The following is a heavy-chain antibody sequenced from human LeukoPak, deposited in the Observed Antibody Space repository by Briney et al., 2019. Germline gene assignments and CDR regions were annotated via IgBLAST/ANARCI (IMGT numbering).Heavy chain of an antibody. CDR1: GFIFSDYW. V-gene: IGHV3-74*01. CDR2: INTDGGFT. CDR3: AREAKVGGALQY. J-gene: IGHJ4*02. D-gene: IGHD1-26*01. Sequence: GGSLRLSCAASGFIFSDYWMHWVRQAPGKGLVWVSRINTDGGFTSYADSVQGRFIISRDTAKNTLFLQMNSLRAEDTAVYYCAREAKVGGALQYWGQGILVTVSS.